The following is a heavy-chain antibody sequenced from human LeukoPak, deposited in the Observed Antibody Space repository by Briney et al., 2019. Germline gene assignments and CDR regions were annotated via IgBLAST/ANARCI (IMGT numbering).Heavy chain of an antibody. CDR1: GFTFGSQL. CDR3: VKNGWLDY. Sequence: NPGGSLRFYGAASGFTFGSQLLNWPRQAPGKGLEWVAYISTSGDSTKYADSVEGRFTISRDNAENSLYLLMNSLRVEDTAVYYCVKNGWLDYWGQGILVTVSS. V-gene: IGHV3-21*06. J-gene: IGHJ4*02. CDR2: ISTSGDST. D-gene: IGHD6-19*01.